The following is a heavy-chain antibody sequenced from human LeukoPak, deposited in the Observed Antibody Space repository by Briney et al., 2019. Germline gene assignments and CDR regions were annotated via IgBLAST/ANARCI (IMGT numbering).Heavy chain of an antibody. CDR2: ISGSGGST. V-gene: IGHV3-23*01. CDR1: GFTFSSYS. Sequence: GGSLRLSCAASGFTFSSYSMNWVRQAPGKGLEWVSAISGSGGSTYYADSVKGRFTISRDNSKNTLYLQMNSLRAEDTAVYYCAKDHDRYYYDSSGYYPDAFDIWGQGTMVTVSS. D-gene: IGHD3-22*01. J-gene: IGHJ3*02. CDR3: AKDHDRYYYDSSGYYPDAFDI.